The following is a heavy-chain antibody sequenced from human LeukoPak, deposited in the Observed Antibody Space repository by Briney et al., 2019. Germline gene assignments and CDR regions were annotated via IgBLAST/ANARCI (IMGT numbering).Heavy chain of an antibody. Sequence: GGSLRLSCAASGFTLSNYGVHYVRQAPGKGLEWVATMSYDGDKRYYGDSVQGRFIISRDSLQNTLYLQMNSLKTEDTAVYYCARDRTAAAVGNPDPWGQGILVTVSS. J-gene: IGHJ5*02. CDR3: ARDRTAAAVGNPDP. V-gene: IGHV3-30*03. CDR1: GFTLSNYG. D-gene: IGHD6-13*01. CDR2: MSYDGDKR.